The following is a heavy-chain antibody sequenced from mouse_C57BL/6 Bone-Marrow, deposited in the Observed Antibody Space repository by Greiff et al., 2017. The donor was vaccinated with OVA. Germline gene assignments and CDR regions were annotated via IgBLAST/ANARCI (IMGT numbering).Heavy chain of an antibody. Sequence: EVQGVESGGGLVQPGGSLKLSCAASGFTFSDYYMYWVRQTPEKRLEWVAYISNGGGSTYYPDTVKGRFTISRDNAKNTLYLQMSRLKSEDTAMYYCARHRDYGSRRAMDYWGQGTSVTVSS. J-gene: IGHJ4*01. V-gene: IGHV5-12*01. CDR1: GFTFSDYY. CDR3: ARHRDYGSRRAMDY. CDR2: ISNGGGST. D-gene: IGHD1-1*01.